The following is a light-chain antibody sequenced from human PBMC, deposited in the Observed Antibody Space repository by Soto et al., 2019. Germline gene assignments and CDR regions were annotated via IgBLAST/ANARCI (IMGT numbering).Light chain of an antibody. CDR2: DVS. CDR1: SSDVGGYNY. CDR3: SSYTSSSTWV. Sequence: QSVLTQPASVSGSPGQSITISCTGTSSDVGGYNYVSWYQQHPGKAPKLLIYDVSNRPSGVSNRFSGSKSANTASLTISGLQAEDEADYYCSSYTSSSTWVFAGGTKVTVL. J-gene: IGLJ3*02. V-gene: IGLV2-14*01.